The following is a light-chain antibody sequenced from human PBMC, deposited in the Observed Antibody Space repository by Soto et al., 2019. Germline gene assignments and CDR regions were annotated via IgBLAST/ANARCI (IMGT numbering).Light chain of an antibody. J-gene: IGKJ1*01. Sequence: EIVLTQSPGTLSLSLGERATLSCRASQSVTSNSLSWYQQKPGQAPRLLIYGASTRVTGILDRFSGSGSGTEFTFTISRLEPEDFALYYCHQYGGPPRTFGQGTKVGIK. CDR1: QSVTSNS. CDR3: HQYGGPPRT. CDR2: GAS. V-gene: IGKV3-20*01.